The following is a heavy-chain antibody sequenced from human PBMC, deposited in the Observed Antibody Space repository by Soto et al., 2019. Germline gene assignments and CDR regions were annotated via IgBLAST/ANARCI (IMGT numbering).Heavy chain of an antibody. Sequence: QITLKESGPTLVKPTQTLTLTCTFSGFSLSTSGVGVGWIRQPPGKALEWLALIYWDDDKRYSPSLKSRLTFTKDHAKSRLVLTMTNMDPVDTATYYCAHSLVPNWGSRGAFDGWGQGTLVTVSS. J-gene: IGHJ4*02. CDR1: GFSLSTSGVG. CDR2: IYWDDDK. D-gene: IGHD7-27*01. CDR3: AHSLVPNWGSRGAFDG. V-gene: IGHV2-5*02.